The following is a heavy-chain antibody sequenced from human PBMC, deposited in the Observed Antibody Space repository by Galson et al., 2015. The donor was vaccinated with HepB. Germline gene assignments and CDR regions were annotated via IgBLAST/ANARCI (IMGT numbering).Heavy chain of an antibody. D-gene: IGHD5-18*01. CDR3: ALSYGYPGNMDV. J-gene: IGHJ6*03. CDR1: VLSLRTSGMR. Sequence: PALVKPTQTLTLTCTLSVLSLRTSGMRVSWIRQPPGKALEWLARIDWDDDKFYRTSLKTRLTISKDTSKNRVVFTMTKMDPVDTATYYCALSYGYPGNMDVWGKGTTVTVSS. CDR2: IDWDDDK. V-gene: IGHV2-70*04.